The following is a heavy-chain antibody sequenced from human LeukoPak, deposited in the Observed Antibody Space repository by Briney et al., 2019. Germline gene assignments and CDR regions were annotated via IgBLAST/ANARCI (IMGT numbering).Heavy chain of an antibody. Sequence: PGGSLRLSCAASGFTFSDYGMHWVRQAPGKGLEWVAVISFDGSNKFYADSVKGRFTISRDNSKNTLYLQMNSLRAEDTAVYYCAREGGDIVVVVAATNWFDPWGQGTLVTVSS. CDR2: ISFDGSNK. J-gene: IGHJ5*02. D-gene: IGHD2-15*01. CDR1: GFTFSDYG. CDR3: AREGGDIVVVVAATNWFDP. V-gene: IGHV3-30*03.